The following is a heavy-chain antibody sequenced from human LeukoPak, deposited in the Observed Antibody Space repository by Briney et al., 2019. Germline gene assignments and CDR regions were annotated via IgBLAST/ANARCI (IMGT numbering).Heavy chain of an antibody. V-gene: IGHV1-2*02. CDR1: GYTFTSYG. Sequence: ASVKVSCKASGYTFTSYGISWVRQAPGQGLEWMGWINPNSGGTNYAQKFQGRVTMTRDTSISTAYMELSRLRSDDTAVYYCARDFEDIVGGWFDPWGQGTLVTVSS. D-gene: IGHD2-15*01. CDR3: ARDFEDIVGGWFDP. CDR2: INPNSGGT. J-gene: IGHJ5*02.